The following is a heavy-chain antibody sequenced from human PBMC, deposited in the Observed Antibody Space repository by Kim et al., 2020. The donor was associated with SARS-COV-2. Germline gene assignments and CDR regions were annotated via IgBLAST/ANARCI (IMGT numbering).Heavy chain of an antibody. D-gene: IGHD6-13*01. CDR1: GFTFSSYA. CDR2: ISSNGGST. CDR3: VKSTTLHFGYSSSWDY. V-gene: IGHV3-64D*06. J-gene: IGHJ4*02. Sequence: GGSLRLSCSASGFTFSSYAMHWVRQAPGKGLEYVSAISSNGGSTYYADSVKGRFTISRDNSKNTLYLQMSSLRAEDTAVYYCVKSTTLHFGYSSSWDYWGEGTLGTASS.